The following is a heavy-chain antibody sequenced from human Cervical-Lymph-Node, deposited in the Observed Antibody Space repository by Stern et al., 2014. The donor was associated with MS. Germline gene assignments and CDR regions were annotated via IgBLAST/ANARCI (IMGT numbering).Heavy chain of an antibody. V-gene: IGHV1-69*01. CDR3: ASPTSVTVGAMDA. Sequence: QLVQSGAEVKKPGSSVKVSCKASGGTFSTYAINWVRQAPGQGLEWMGGIIPIFGTANYAQKFQGRVSITADDATSTAYMELSSLRSEDTAMYYCASPTSVTVGAMDAWGQGTAVTVSS. D-gene: IGHD4-17*01. J-gene: IGHJ6*02. CDR2: IIPIFGTA. CDR1: GGTFSTYA.